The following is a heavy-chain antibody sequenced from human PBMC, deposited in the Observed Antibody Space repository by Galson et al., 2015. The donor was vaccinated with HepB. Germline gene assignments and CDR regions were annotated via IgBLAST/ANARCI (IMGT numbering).Heavy chain of an antibody. D-gene: IGHD5-24*01. CDR3: ARGLEMATLTFLVY. Sequence: SLRLSCAASGLTFSSYSMNWVRQAPGKGLEWVSTISSSSDYIYYADSVKGRFTISRDNAKRSLYLQMNSLRAEDTAVYYCARGLEMATLTFLVYWGQGTLVTVSS. CDR1: GLTFSSYS. CDR2: ISSSSDYI. J-gene: IGHJ4*02. V-gene: IGHV3-21*01.